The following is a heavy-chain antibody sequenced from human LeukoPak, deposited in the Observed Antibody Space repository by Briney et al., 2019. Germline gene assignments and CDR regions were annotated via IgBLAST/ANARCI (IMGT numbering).Heavy chain of an antibody. Sequence: SETLSLTCTVSGGSITTYYWSWIRQPPGKGLEWIGYIYHSGSTNYNPSLKSRVTISVDTSKNQFSLKLSSVTAADTAVYYCVRVGYGSDNWFDPWGQGTLVTVSS. CDR2: IYHSGST. CDR1: GGSITTYY. CDR3: VRVGYGSDNWFDP. J-gene: IGHJ5*02. V-gene: IGHV4-59*01. D-gene: IGHD3-10*01.